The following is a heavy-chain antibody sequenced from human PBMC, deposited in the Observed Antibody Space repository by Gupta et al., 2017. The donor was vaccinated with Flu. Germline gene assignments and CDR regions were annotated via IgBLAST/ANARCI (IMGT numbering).Heavy chain of an antibody. CDR2: LWYNGADK. D-gene: IGHD3-10*01. CDR1: DLNYAG. J-gene: IGHJ3*01. V-gene: IGHV3-33*03. Sequence: LIESGGRVVSPGESLRLSCATSDLNYAGMHWVRQAPGKGLEWVAALWYNGADKYYSDSGRGRFTVSRDLSTKMHYLQMERLRGEDTAVYYCSKYRGVGFGLDAFDVLGVGAVVQVS. CDR3: SKYRGVGFGLDAFDV.